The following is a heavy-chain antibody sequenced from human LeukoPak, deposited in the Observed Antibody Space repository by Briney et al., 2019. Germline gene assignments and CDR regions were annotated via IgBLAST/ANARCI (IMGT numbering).Heavy chain of an antibody. CDR3: AGELLPRYWFFDL. CDR1: GFTFSSYW. J-gene: IGHJ2*01. D-gene: IGHD1-26*01. CDR2: IKQDGSEK. V-gene: IGHV3-7*01. Sequence: GGSLRLSCAASGFTFSSYWMSWVRQAPGKGLEWVANIKQDGSEKYYVDSVKGRFTISRDNAKNSLYLQMNSLRAEDTAVYYCAGELLPRYWFFDLWGRGTLVTVSS.